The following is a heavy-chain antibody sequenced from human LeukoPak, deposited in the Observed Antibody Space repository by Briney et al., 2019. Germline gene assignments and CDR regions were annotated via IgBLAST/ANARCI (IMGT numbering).Heavy chain of an antibody. V-gene: IGHV1-2*02. J-gene: IGHJ6*02. CDR2: INPNSGGT. Sequence: VASVKVSCKASGYTFTGYYMHWVRQAPGQGLEWMGWINPNSGGTNYAQKFQGRVTMTRDTSISTAYMELSRLRSDDTAVYYCARGVVVPAAIPNYYYYGVDVWGQGTTVTVSS. CDR3: ARGVVVPAAIPNYYYYGVDV. D-gene: IGHD2-2*01. CDR1: GYTFTGYY.